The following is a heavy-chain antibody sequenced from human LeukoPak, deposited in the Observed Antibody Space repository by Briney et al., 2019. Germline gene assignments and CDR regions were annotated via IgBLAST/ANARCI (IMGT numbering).Heavy chain of an antibody. V-gene: IGHV3-11*01. CDR1: GFSFSGYY. J-gene: IGHJ4*02. CDR3: ARAGRGFTYGYSDS. D-gene: IGHD2-8*01. Sequence: GGSLRLSCEASGFSFSGYYMTWIRQAPGKGLEWVSYISPSGSTIRNADSVKGRFTISRDNTRNSLYLQMSSLRADDTAVYYCARAGRGFTYGYSDSWGQGTLVTVSS. CDR2: ISPSGSTI.